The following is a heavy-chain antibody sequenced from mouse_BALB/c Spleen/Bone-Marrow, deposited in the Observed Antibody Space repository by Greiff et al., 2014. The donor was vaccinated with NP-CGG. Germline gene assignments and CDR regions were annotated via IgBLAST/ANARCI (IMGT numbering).Heavy chain of an antibody. V-gene: IGHV1-14*01. Sequence: EVQLQQSGPELVKPGASVKMSCKASGYTFTSYVMHWVKQKPGQGLEWIGYINPYNDGTKYNEKFKGKATLTSDKSSSTAYMEHSSLTSEEAAVYYCAREAAYYGNYGDDYWGQGTTLTVSS. CDR2: INPYNDGT. CDR3: AREAAYYGNYGDDY. CDR1: GYTFTSYV. D-gene: IGHD2-10*01. J-gene: IGHJ2*01.